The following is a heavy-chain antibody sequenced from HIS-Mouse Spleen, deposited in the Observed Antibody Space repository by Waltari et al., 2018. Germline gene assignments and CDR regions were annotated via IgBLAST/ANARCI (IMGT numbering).Heavy chain of an antibody. CDR3: ARRRGWFDY. CDR1: GGSISSSSYY. D-gene: IGHD6-19*01. J-gene: IGHJ4*02. CDR2: ISYSGRT. Sequence: QLQLQESGPGLVKPSETLSLTCTVSGGSISSSSYYWGWIRQPPGKGLEWIGSISYSGRTYYNPSLKSRVTISVDTSKNQFSLKLSSVTAADTAVYYCARRRGWFDYWGQGTLVTVSS. V-gene: IGHV4-39*01.